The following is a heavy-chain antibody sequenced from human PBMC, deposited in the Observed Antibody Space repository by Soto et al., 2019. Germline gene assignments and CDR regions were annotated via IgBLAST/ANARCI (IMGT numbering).Heavy chain of an antibody. V-gene: IGHV4-31*03. D-gene: IGHD6-19*01. Sequence: QVQLQESGPGLVKPSQTLSLTCTVSGDSISSGGYYWSWIRQHPGKGPEWIGHVHYSGTTYYNPSLKSRVTISLDASKNTSSLKLLSVTAADTAVYYCARGVEFTSGWDQFDYWGQGTLVTVSS. CDR2: VHYSGTT. CDR1: GDSISSGGYY. J-gene: IGHJ4*02. CDR3: ARGVEFTSGWDQFDY.